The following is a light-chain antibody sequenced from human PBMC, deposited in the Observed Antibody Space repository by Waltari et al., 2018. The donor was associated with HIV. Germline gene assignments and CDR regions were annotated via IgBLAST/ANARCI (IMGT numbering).Light chain of an antibody. CDR1: QGVSNY. CDR3: QQLNSNPFPFT. CDR2: SAS. J-gene: IGKJ3*01. Sequence: DIQLTQSPSFLSASVGDRVTITCRASQGVSNYLAWYQQKPGKAPKLLIYSASTLQSGVPSRFSGRKSGTEFTLTISSLQPEDFATYYCQQLNSNPFPFTFGPGTKVDIK. V-gene: IGKV1-9*01.